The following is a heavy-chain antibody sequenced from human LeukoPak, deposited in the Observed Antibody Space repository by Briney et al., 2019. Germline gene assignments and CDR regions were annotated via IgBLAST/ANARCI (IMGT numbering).Heavy chain of an antibody. J-gene: IGHJ5*02. CDR3: ASHYGGWFDP. CDR1: GGSISSHY. V-gene: IGHV4-59*11. D-gene: IGHD3-16*01. Sequence: SETLSLTCTVSGGSISSHYWSWIRQPPGKGLEWIGYIYYSGSTNYNPSLKSRVTISVDTSKNQFSLKLSSVTAADTAVYYCASHYGGWFDPWGQGTLVTVSS. CDR2: IYYSGST.